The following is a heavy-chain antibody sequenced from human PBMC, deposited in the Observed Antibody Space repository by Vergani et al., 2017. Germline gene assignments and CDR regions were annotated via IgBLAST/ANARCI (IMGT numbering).Heavy chain of an antibody. D-gene: IGHD2-2*01. V-gene: IGHV3-48*01. J-gene: IGHJ3*01. CDR1: GFDFSSYI. CDR2: VSTGTKSQ. CDR3: AREYSSTSGRAFDF. Sequence: QLVESGGGCVQPGGSLRLSCVVSGFDFSSYIMNWVRQAPGKGREWVSFVSTGTKSQSYAESVKGRFTISRDSAKNSLYLQMDSLRAEDTAVYYCAREYSSTSGRAFDFWGQGTKVTVSS.